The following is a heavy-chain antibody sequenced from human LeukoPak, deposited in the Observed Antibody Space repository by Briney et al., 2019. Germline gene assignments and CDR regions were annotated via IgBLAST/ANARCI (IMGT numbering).Heavy chain of an antibody. D-gene: IGHD1-26*01. CDR1: GFTFSSYA. V-gene: IGHV3-23*01. CDR2: ISGSGGST. CDR3: AKSGTGSGTYTHMDV. J-gene: IGHJ6*03. Sequence: GGSLRLSCAASGFTFSSYAMSWVRQAPGKGLEWVSAISGSGGSTYYADSVKGRFTISRDNSKYTLYLQMNSLRAEDTALYYCAKSGTGSGTYTHMDVWGKGTTVTVSS.